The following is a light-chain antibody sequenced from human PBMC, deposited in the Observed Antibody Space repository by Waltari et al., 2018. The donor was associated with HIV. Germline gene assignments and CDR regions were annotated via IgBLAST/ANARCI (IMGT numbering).Light chain of an antibody. V-gene: IGKV1-39*01. CDR2: RAS. J-gene: IGKJ3*01. Sequence: DIQMTQSPSSLSASVGDTITIACRASQRISFYLNWYQVKPGKVPKLLISRASNLESGAPSRFTGSGSGTDFTLTLNSLQPEDFATYYCQQSYSPPLNFGPGTEVEVK. CDR3: QQSYSPPLN. CDR1: QRISFY.